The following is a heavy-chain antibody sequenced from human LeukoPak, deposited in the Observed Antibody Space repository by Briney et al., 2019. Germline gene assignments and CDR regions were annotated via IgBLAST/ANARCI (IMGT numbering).Heavy chain of an antibody. CDR3: AREGYYDSSGYTLFDY. D-gene: IGHD3-22*01. V-gene: IGHV4-61*02. CDR2: IYTSGST. J-gene: IGHJ4*02. CDR1: GGTISSGSYY. Sequence: SETLSLTCTVPGGTISSGSYYWSWIRQPAGKGLEWIGRIYTSGSTNYNPSLKSRVTISVDTSKNQFSLKLSSVTAADTAVYYCAREGYYDSSGYTLFDYWGQGTLVTVSS.